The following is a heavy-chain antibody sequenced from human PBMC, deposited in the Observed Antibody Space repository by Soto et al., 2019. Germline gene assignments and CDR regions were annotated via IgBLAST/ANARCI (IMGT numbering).Heavy chain of an antibody. V-gene: IGHV4-34*01. CDR1: SGSVSGYF. CDR2: ISQSGNT. J-gene: IGHJ4*02. D-gene: IGHD6-6*01. CDR3: ARAPKVSGSSQTRPDF. Sequence: PSATLSLTCSIYSGSVSGYFWSWIRQPPGKGLEWIGEISQSGNTNYSPSLKSRVSISIDTSKKQFSLNLASVSAADTAVYYCARAPKVSGSSQTRPDFWGQGTLVTVFS.